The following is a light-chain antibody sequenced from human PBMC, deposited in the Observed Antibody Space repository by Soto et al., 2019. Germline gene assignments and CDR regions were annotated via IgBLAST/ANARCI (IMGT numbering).Light chain of an antibody. J-gene: IGKJ4*01. CDR2: DAS. CDR3: QQYDNLPLT. V-gene: IGKV1D-13*01. CDR1: QGISSA. Sequence: AIQLTQSPSSLSASVGDRVTITCRASQGISSALAWYQQKPGKAPKVLIYDASSMESGVPSRFSGSGSGTDFTLTISSLLPEDIATYYCQQYDNLPLTFGGGTKVDIK.